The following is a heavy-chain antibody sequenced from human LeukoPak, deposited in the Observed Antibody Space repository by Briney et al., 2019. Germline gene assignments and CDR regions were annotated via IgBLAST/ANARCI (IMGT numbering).Heavy chain of an antibody. CDR1: GFTFSSYS. V-gene: IGHV3-21*01. D-gene: IGHD3-10*01. Sequence: KPGGTLSLSCAASGFTFSSYSMNWLRQAQGQGLEWGSSISSSSNYIYYADSVNGRFTISRDNAKNSLYLQMDSLRTDDTAVYYCARIRQIRFGESDYWGQGTLVTVSS. J-gene: IGHJ4*02. CDR3: ARIRQIRFGESDY. CDR2: ISSSSNYI.